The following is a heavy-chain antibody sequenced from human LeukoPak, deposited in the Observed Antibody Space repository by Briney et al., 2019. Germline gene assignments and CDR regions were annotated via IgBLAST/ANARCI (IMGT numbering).Heavy chain of an antibody. CDR1: GYSFTSYW. CDR3: ARERGYYCSTGSCYFDF. Sequence: KPGESLQISCKGSGYSFTSYWIGWVRQMPGKGLEWMGIIYPGDSDTRYSPSFQGQVTISADKSISTAYLQWSSLKASDTAVYFCARERGYYCSTGSCYFDFWGQGTLVTVSS. J-gene: IGHJ4*02. D-gene: IGHD2-15*01. V-gene: IGHV5-51*01. CDR2: IYPGDSDT.